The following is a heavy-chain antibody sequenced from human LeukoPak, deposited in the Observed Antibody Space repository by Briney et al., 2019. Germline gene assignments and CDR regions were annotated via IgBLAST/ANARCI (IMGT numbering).Heavy chain of an antibody. D-gene: IGHD2-2*01. CDR2: INHSGST. J-gene: IGHJ3*02. Sequence: SETLSLTCAVYGGSFSGYYWSWIRQPPGKGLEWIGEINHSGSTNYNPSLKNRVTISVDTSKNQFSLKLSSVTAADTAVYYCARVVQGFDDFEIWGQGTMVTVTS. CDR1: GGSFSGYY. CDR3: ARVVQGFDDFEI. V-gene: IGHV4-34*01.